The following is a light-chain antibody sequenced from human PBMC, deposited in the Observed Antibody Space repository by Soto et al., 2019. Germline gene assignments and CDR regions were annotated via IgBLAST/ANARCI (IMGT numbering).Light chain of an antibody. J-gene: IGKJ2*02. V-gene: IGKV3-20*01. CDR3: HQYARPPCA. CDR1: QRISNSY. Sequence: EIVLTQSPGTLSLSPGERATLSCRASQRISNSYLAWYKQKPGQAPRLLLYDASSRATGIPDRVSGSGSGTAVTLTISRLEPEDFAVYYCHQYARPPCAFGQGTKVEIK. CDR2: DAS.